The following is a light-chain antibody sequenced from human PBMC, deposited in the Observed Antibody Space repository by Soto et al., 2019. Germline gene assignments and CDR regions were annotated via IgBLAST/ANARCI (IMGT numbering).Light chain of an antibody. J-gene: IGLJ2*01. Sequence: QSVLTQPPSVSAAPGQKVTISCSGSSSNIGNNYVSWYQQLPGTAPKLLIYGNNNRPSGVPDRFSGSKSGTSASLAITGLQAEDEGDYYCQSYDSGLRVFGGGTKLTVL. CDR3: QSYDSGLRV. V-gene: IGLV1-40*01. CDR2: GNN. CDR1: SSNIGNNY.